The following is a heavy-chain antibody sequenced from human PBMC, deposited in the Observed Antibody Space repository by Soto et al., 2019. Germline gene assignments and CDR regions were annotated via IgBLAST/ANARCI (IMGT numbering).Heavy chain of an antibody. V-gene: IGHV4-59*01. D-gene: IGHD3-3*01. Sequence: SETLSLTCTVSGGSISSYYWSWIRQPPGKGLEWIGYIYYSGSTNYNPSLKSRVTISVDTSKNQFSLKLSSVTAADTVVYYCARDHYDFWSGTYYMDVWGKGTTVTVSS. CDR1: GGSISSYY. CDR2: IYYSGST. CDR3: ARDHYDFWSGTYYMDV. J-gene: IGHJ6*03.